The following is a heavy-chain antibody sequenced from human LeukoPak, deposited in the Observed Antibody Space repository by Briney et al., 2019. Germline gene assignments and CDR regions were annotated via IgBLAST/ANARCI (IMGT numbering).Heavy chain of an antibody. CDR3: AREVLAAAGTYDY. Sequence: PGGSLRLSCAASGFTFSSYWMSWVRQAPGKGLEWVANIKQDGSEKYYVDSVKGRFTISRDNSKNTLYLQMNSLRAEDTAVYYCAREVLAAAGTYDYWGQGTLVTVSS. D-gene: IGHD6-13*01. CDR1: GFTFSSYW. V-gene: IGHV3-7*03. CDR2: IKQDGSEK. J-gene: IGHJ4*02.